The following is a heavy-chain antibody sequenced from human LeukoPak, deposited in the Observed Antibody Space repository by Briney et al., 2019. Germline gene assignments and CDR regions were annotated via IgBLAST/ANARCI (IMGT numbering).Heavy chain of an antibody. J-gene: IGHJ3*02. CDR3: ARGYSGYDRGRPDAFDI. CDR2: IYYSGST. Sequence: SETLSLTCTVSGGSISSYYWSWIRQPPGKGLEWIGYIYYSGSTNYNPSLKSRVTISVDTSKNQVSLKLSSVTAADTAVYYCARGYSGYDRGRPDAFDIWGQGTMVTVSS. CDR1: GGSISSYY. D-gene: IGHD5-12*01. V-gene: IGHV4-59*01.